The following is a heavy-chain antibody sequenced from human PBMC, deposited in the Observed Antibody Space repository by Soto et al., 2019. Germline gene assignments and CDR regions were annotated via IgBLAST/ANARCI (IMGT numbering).Heavy chain of an antibody. D-gene: IGHD3-16*01. Sequence: EVQLGESGGGLVKPGGSLRLSCAASGFSFSSYSINWVRQAPGKGLEWVSCISSSGGDIYYEDSAKGRFTISRDNTKNSVFLQMNSLRAEDTAVYYCAKVGPVWGAADFWGQGTPVTVSS. V-gene: IGHV3-21*02. CDR3: AKVGPVWGAADF. CDR1: GFSFSSYS. J-gene: IGHJ4*02. CDR2: ISSSGGDI.